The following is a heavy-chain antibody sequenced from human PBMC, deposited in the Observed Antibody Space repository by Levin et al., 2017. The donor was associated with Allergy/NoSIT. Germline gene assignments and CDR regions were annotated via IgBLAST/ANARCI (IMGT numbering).Heavy chain of an antibody. J-gene: IGHJ6*03. Sequence: PGGSLRLSCAPSGFIFTNYWMRWIRQVPGKGLEWVASVSQDGNEKYYVDSVKGRFTISRDNAKNSLYLQMNSLRAEDTAVYYCARTITVSGAVAYMAVWGEGTTVTVSS. CDR2: VSQDGNEK. CDR1: GFIFTNYW. D-gene: IGHD3-3*01. CDR3: ARTITVSGAVAYMAV. V-gene: IGHV3-7*03.